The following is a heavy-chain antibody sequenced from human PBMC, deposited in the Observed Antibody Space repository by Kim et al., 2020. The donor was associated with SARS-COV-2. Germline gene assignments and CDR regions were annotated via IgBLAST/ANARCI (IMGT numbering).Heavy chain of an antibody. J-gene: IGHJ5*02. CDR1: GYTFTGYY. CDR3: ARPTRPCSSTSCYTADWFDP. D-gene: IGHD2-2*02. V-gene: IGHV1-2*02. CDR2: INPNSGGT. Sequence: ASVKVSCKASGYTFTGYYMHWVRQAPGQGLEWMGWINPNSGGTNYAQKFQGRVTMTRDTSISTAYMELSRLRSDDTAVYYCARPTRPCSSTSCYTADWFDPWGQGTLVTVSS.